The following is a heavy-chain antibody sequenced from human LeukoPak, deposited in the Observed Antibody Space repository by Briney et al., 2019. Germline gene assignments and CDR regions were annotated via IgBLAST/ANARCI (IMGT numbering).Heavy chain of an antibody. CDR1: GFTFSSYG. Sequence: GGSLRLSCAASGFTFSSYGMHWVRQAPGKGLEWVAVIWCDGSNKYYADSVKGRFTISRDNSKNTLYLQMNSLRAEDTAVYYCASGRSIAAAIGYWGQGTLVTVSS. V-gene: IGHV3-33*01. CDR3: ASGRSIAAAIGY. J-gene: IGHJ4*02. CDR2: IWCDGSNK. D-gene: IGHD6-13*01.